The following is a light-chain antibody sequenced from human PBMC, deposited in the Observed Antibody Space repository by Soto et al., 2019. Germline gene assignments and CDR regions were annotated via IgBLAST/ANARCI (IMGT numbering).Light chain of an antibody. Sequence: QSVLTQPPSACGSPGQPVTISCTGTSSDVGGYNSVSWYQQHPGKAPKLMIYEVSKRPSGVPDRFSGSKSGNTASLTVSGLQAEDEADYYCSSYAGSNNLYVFGTGTKVTVL. V-gene: IGLV2-8*01. J-gene: IGLJ1*01. CDR1: SSDVGGYNS. CDR2: EVS. CDR3: SSYAGSNNLYV.